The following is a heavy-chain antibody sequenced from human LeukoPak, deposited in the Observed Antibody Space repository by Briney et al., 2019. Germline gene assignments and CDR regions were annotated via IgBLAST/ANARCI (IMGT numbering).Heavy chain of an antibody. CDR3: AKRNGYDGNPGVFDI. J-gene: IGHJ3*02. CDR2: ISGSSGRT. CDR1: GFTFSRYA. Sequence: GGSLRLSCAASGFTFSRYAMSWVRQAPGKGLEWVSGISGSSGRTYYVDSVKGRFTISRDNSKNTLYLQMNSLRAEDTAVYYCAKRNGYDGNPGVFDIWGQGTMVTVSS. D-gene: IGHD4-23*01. V-gene: IGHV3-23*01.